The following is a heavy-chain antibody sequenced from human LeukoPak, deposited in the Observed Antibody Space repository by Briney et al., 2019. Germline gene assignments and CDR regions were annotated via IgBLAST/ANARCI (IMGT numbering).Heavy chain of an antibody. CDR3: TSYYYGSGSYYNYYFDY. V-gene: IGHV3-15*01. Sequence: GGSLRLSWAASGFTFSNAWMSWVRQAPGKGLEWVGRIKSKTDGGTTDYAAPVKGRFTISRDDSKNTLYLQMNSLKTEDTAVYYCTSYYYGSGSYYNYYFDYWGQGTLVTVTS. CDR2: IKSKTDGGTT. J-gene: IGHJ4*02. CDR1: GFTFSNAW. D-gene: IGHD3-10*01.